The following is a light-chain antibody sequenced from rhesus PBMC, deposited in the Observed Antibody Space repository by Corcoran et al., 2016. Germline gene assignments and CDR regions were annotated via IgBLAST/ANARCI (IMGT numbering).Light chain of an antibody. CDR2: VAS. J-gene: IGKJ3*01. CDR1: QGIRHA. CDR3: QQGYNIPFT. V-gene: IGKV1-33*02. Sequence: DIQMSQSSSSLSASVGDKVTITCRASQGIRHALAWYQQKPGKAPNLLIYVASTLESGVPSRFSGSRSGTDFTLTISSLQPEDFSTYYCQQGYNIPFTFDPGTKLDIK.